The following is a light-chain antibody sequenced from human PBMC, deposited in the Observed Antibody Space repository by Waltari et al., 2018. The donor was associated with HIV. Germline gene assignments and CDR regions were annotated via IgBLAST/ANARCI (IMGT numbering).Light chain of an antibody. V-gene: IGKV4-1*01. CDR1: PSLLYSTKNNTF. J-gene: IGKJ1*01. CDR3: QQYYHTLWT. CDR2: WAS. Sequence: DIVMTQSPDSLAVSLGERATINCKSSPSLLYSTKNNTFLAWYQQKPRQPPKLLIYWASVRGSGVPDRFSASGSETDFTLTINSLQAEDVALYYCQQYYHTLWTFGRGTKVEIK.